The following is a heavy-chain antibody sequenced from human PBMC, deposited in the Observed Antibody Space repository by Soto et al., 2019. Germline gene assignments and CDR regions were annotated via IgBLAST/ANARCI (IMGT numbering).Heavy chain of an antibody. Sequence: EVQVVESGGGLVQPGGSLRLSCAASGFTVSNNYMTWVRQAPGKGLEWVSLIYSRGGTDYADSVKGRFTISRDNSKNMVYLQMNSLRVDDTAVYYCALGGSGRQTVGYWGQGARVTVSS. V-gene: IGHV3-66*01. J-gene: IGHJ4*02. CDR1: GFTVSNNY. CDR2: IYSRGGT. CDR3: ALGGSGRQTVGY. D-gene: IGHD1-26*01.